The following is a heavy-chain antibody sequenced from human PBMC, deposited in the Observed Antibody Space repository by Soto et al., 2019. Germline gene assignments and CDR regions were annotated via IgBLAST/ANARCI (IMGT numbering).Heavy chain of an antibody. J-gene: IGHJ4*02. V-gene: IGHV3-30*18. D-gene: IGHD6-19*01. CDR2: ISYDGSKK. CDR1: GFTFSSFG. CDR3: AKDRGWSSADLDY. Sequence: QVQLVESGGGVDQPGRSLRLSCAASGFTFSSFGMHWVRQVPGKGLEWVALISYDGSKKYYADSVKGRFTISRDKSKNPLYLQMNSLRVEDTAVYYCAKDRGWSSADLDYWGQGTLVTVSS.